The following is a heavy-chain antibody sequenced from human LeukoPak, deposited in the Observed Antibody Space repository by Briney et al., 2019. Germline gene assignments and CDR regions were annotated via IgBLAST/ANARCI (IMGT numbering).Heavy chain of an antibody. V-gene: IGHV4-4*07. Sequence: SETLSLTCIVSGDSINSHYWSWIRQPAGKGLEWIGRIYTSGSTNYNPSLKSRVTMSVDTSKNQFSLNLNSVTAADTAVYYCARDGGYNNYNWFDPWGQGTLVTVSS. CDR3: ARDGGYNNYNWFDP. J-gene: IGHJ5*02. D-gene: IGHD5-24*01. CDR1: GDSINSHY. CDR2: IYTSGST.